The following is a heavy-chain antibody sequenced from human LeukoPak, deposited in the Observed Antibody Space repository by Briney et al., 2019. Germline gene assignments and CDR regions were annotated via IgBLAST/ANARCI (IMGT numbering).Heavy chain of an antibody. CDR1: GFTFTNNF. J-gene: IGHJ4*02. D-gene: IGHD5-24*01. CDR2: IKQDGSET. CDR3: ARTKEMASISYFDS. Sequence: GGSLRLSCAASGFTFTNNFMSWVRQVPGKGLEWVANIKQDGSETTYADSVRGRFTIFRDNAKNSLYLQMNSLRAEDTAVYYCARTKEMASISYFDSWGQGTLVTVSS. V-gene: IGHV3-7*01.